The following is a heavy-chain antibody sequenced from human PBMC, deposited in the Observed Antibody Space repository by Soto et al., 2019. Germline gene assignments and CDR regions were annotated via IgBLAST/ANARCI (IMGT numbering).Heavy chain of an antibody. Sequence: GGSLRLSCAASGFTFSSYAMSWVRQAPGKGLEWVSAISGSGGSTYYADSVKGRFTISRDNSKNTLYLQMNSLRAEDTAVYYCAKARYCVGDCYSYYFDYWGPGTLVPVSS. V-gene: IGHV3-23*01. D-gene: IGHD2-21*02. J-gene: IGHJ4*02. CDR1: GFTFSSYA. CDR3: AKARYCVGDCYSYYFDY. CDR2: ISGSGGST.